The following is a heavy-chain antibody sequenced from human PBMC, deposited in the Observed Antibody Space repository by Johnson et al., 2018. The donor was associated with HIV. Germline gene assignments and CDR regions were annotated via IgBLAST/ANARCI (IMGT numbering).Heavy chain of an antibody. J-gene: IGHJ3*02. CDR1: GFTFSSYG. V-gene: IGHV3-33*01. CDR3: AREAGNYILTRGDAFDI. Sequence: QVQLVESGGGVVQPGRSLRLSCAASGFTFSSYGMHWVRQAPGKGLEWVAVIWYDGSNKYYADSVKGRFTISRDNSKNTLYLQMNSLRAEDTAVYYCAREAGNYILTRGDAFDIWGQGTMVTVSS. D-gene: IGHD3-9*01. CDR2: IWYDGSNK.